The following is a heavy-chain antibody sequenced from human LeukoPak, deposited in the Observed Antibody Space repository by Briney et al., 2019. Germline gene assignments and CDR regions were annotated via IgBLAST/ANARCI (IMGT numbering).Heavy chain of an antibody. V-gene: IGHV4-39*02. CDR1: GGSTSSTIYY. J-gene: IGHJ4*02. CDR2: IHYSGST. Sequence: PSEPLSLTCTVSGGSTSSTIYYWGWIRQPPGKGLEWIGSIHYSGSTYYNSSLKSRVTISMDTSKNQFSLKLSSVTAADTAVYYCARDEFGDFQGFDYWGQGTRVTVSS. CDR3: ARDEFGDFQGFDY. D-gene: IGHD4-17*01.